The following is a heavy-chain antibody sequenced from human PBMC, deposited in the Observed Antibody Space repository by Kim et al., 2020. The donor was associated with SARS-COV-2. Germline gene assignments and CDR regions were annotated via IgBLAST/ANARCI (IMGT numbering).Heavy chain of an antibody. D-gene: IGHD4-17*01. CDR3: ARSGYGDYPADY. CDR1: GYTFTSYA. Sequence: ASVKVSCKASGYTFTSYAMHWVRQAPGQRLEWMGWINAGNGNTKYSQKFQGRVTITRDTSASTAYMELSSLRSEDTAVYYCARSGYGDYPADYWGQGTLVTVSS. J-gene: IGHJ4*02. CDR2: INAGNGNT. V-gene: IGHV1-3*01.